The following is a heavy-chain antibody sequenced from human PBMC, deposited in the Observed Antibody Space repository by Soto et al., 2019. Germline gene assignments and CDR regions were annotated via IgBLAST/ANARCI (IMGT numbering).Heavy chain of an antibody. CDR1: GGSISSGGYY. CDR3: ARDVEGTQLGYYYYYGMDV. CDR2: IYYSGST. J-gene: IGHJ6*02. V-gene: IGHV4-31*03. D-gene: IGHD6-13*01. Sequence: QVQLQESGPGLVKPSQTLSLTCTVSGGSISSGGYYWSWIRQHPGKGLEWIGYIYYSGSTYYNPSLKSRVTISTETSKNQFSLKLSSVTAADTAVYYCARDVEGTQLGYYYYYGMDVWGQGTTVTVSS.